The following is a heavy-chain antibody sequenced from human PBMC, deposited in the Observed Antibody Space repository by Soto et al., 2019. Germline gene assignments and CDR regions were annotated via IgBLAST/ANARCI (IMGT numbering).Heavy chain of an antibody. CDR3: ARHGGRYCSGGTCYIYWHFDL. D-gene: IGHD2-15*01. J-gene: IGHJ2*01. V-gene: IGHV4-59*08. Sequence: QVQLQESGPGLVKPSETLSLTCTVSGGSISTYYWSWIRQPPGKGLEWIGYIYDSGSTDYNPSLKSRVTISVDTSKNQFSLKLSSVTAADTAVYYCARHGGRYCSGGTCYIYWHFDLWGRGTPVTVSS. CDR2: IYDSGST. CDR1: GGSISTYY.